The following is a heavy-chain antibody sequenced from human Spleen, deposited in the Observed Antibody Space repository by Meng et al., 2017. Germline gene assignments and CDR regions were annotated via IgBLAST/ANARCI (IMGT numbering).Heavy chain of an antibody. Sequence: QVQLQESGPGLVKPSETLPLTCAVSGVSISTSHWWSWVRQAPGKGLEWIGEIYQSGRTNYNPPLKSRVNISVDKSKNQFSLNLISAIAADTAVYYCARRPYQITFSGVIIGRFDPWGQGTLVTVSS. D-gene: IGHD3-3*01. CDR2: IYQSGRT. J-gene: IGHJ5*02. V-gene: IGHV4-4*02. CDR1: GVSISTSHW. CDR3: ARRPYQITFSGVIIGRFDP.